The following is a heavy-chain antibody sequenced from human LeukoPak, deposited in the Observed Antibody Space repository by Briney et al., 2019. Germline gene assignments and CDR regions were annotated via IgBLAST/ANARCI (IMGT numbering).Heavy chain of an antibody. J-gene: IGHJ6*02. Sequence: GGSLRLSCAASGFTFSSYGMHWVRQAPGKGLGWVAVIWYDASNKYYADSVKGRFTISRDNSKNTLYLQMNSLRAEDTAVYYCARETSSSGGMDVWGQGTTVTVSS. CDR3: ARETSSSGGMDV. CDR1: GFTFSSYG. V-gene: IGHV3-33*01. D-gene: IGHD6-6*01. CDR2: IWYDASNK.